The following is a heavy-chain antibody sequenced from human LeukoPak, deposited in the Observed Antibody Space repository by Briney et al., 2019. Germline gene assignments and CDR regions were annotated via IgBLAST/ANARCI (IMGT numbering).Heavy chain of an antibody. CDR1: GSTFSSYA. J-gene: IGHJ5*02. Sequence: PGGSLRLSCAASGSTFSSYAMSWVRQAPGKGLEWVSAISGSGGSTYYADYVKGRFTISRDNSTNTLYLQMNSLRAEDTAVYYCATNNWFDPWGQGTLVTVSS. CDR3: ATNNWFDP. CDR2: ISGSGGST. V-gene: IGHV3-23*01.